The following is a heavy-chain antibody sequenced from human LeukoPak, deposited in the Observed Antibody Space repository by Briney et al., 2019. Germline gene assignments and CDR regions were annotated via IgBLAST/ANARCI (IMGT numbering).Heavy chain of an antibody. CDR2: IYYSGST. CDR1: GGSISSGGYS. J-gene: IGHJ4*02. V-gene: IGHV4-61*08. Sequence: SETLSLTCAVSGGSISSGGYSWNWIRQPPGKGLEWIGYIYYSGSTNYNPSLKSRVTISVDTSKNQFSLKLSSVTAADTAVYYCARGETVYYFDYWGQGTLVTVSS. CDR3: ARGETVYYFDY.